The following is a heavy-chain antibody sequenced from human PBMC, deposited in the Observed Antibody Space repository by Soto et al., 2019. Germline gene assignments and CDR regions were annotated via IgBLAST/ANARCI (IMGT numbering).Heavy chain of an antibody. J-gene: IGHJ6*02. CDR1: GFTFSSYD. D-gene: IGHD1-26*01. V-gene: IGHV3-13*04. Sequence: EVQLVESGGGLVQPGGSLRLSCAASGFTFSSYDMHWVRQATGKGLEWVSAIGTAGDTYYPGSVKGRFTISRENAKNSXYLQMNSLGAGDTAVYYCARTYSGSYSGYYYGMDVWGQGTTVTVSS. CDR2: IGTAGDT. CDR3: ARTYSGSYSGYYYGMDV.